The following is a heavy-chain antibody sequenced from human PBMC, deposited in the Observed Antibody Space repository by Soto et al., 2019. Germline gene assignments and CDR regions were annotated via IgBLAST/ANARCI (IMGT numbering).Heavy chain of an antibody. Sequence: GGSLRLSCAASGFTFCSYGMHWVRQAPGKGLEWVAVISYDGSNKYYADSVKGRFTISRDNSKNTLYLQMTSLRAEDTAVYYCAKDNTMVRGPGGSYGMDVWGQGTTVNVSS. J-gene: IGHJ6*02. CDR1: GFTFCSYG. D-gene: IGHD3-10*01. CDR2: ISYDGSNK. V-gene: IGHV3-30*18. CDR3: AKDNTMVRGPGGSYGMDV.